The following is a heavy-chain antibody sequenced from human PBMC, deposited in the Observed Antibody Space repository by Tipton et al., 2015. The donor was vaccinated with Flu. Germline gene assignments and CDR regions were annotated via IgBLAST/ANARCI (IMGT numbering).Heavy chain of an antibody. J-gene: IGHJ3*02. CDR1: GFTFSSYG. CDR3: ARGAGGGDYLDAFDI. Sequence: SLRLSCAASGFTFSSYGMHWVRQAPGKGLEWVAVIWYDGSNKYYADSVKGRFTISRDNSKNTLYLQMNSLRAEDTAVYYCARGAGGGDYLDAFDIWGQGTMVTVSS. CDR2: IWYDGSNK. D-gene: IGHD2-21*01. V-gene: IGHV3-33*01.